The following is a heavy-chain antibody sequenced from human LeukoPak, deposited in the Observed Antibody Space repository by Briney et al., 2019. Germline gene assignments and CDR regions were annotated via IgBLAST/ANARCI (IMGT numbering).Heavy chain of an antibody. CDR1: GGSISSYY. J-gene: IGHJ4*02. CDR3: ARAVPSAYRD. V-gene: IGHV4-59*01. D-gene: IGHD3-10*01. CDR2: IYYSGSP. Sequence: SETLSLTCTVSGGSISSYYWSWTRQPPGKGLEWIGYIYYSGSPNYNPSLKSRVTISVDTSKNQFSLELSSVTAADTAVYYCARAVPSAYRDWGQGTLVTVSS.